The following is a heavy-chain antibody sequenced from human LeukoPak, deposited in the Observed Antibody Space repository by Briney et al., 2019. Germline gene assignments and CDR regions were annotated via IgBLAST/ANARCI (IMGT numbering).Heavy chain of an antibody. V-gene: IGHV3-21*01. D-gene: IGHD2-8*01. J-gene: IGHJ4*02. Sequence: GGSLRLSCAASGFTFSSYSMNRVRQAPGKGLEWVSSISSTSIYKYYADSVKGRFTISRDNAKDSLFLQMNSLRAEDTAIYYCARDPRIYCTNGICRDDYFDNWGQGTLVTVSS. CDR3: ARDPRIYCTNGICRDDYFDN. CDR2: ISSTSIYK. CDR1: GFTFSSYS.